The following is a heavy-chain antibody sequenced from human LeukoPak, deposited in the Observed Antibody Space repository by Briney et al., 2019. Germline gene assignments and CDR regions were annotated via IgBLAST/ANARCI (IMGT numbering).Heavy chain of an antibody. D-gene: IGHD3-10*01. Sequence: ASVKVSCKASGYTFTSYYMHWVRQAPGQGLEWMGITNPSGGSTSYAQKFQGRVTMTRDTSTSTVYMELSSLRSEDTAVYYCARDLWFGEYPTYYFDYWGQGTLVTVSS. CDR3: ARDLWFGEYPTYYFDY. CDR2: TNPSGGST. J-gene: IGHJ4*02. V-gene: IGHV1-46*01. CDR1: GYTFTSYY.